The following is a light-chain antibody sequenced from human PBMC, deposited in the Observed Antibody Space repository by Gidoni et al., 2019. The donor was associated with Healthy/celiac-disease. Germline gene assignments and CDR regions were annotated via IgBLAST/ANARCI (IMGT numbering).Light chain of an antibody. CDR1: QSIISY. CDR2: AAS. J-gene: IGKJ1*01. CDR3: QQSYSTPWT. Sequence: DIQMTQSTSSLSASVGDRVTITSRASQSIISYLNWYQQKPGQAPKLLIYAASSLQSGVPSRFSGSGSGTDFTLTISSLQPSDFATYYCQQSYSTPWTFXRXTKVEIK. V-gene: IGKV1-39*01.